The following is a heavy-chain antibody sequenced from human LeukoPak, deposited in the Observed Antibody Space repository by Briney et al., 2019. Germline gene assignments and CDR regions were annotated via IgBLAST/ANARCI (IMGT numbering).Heavy chain of an antibody. Sequence: SETLSLTCTVSGGSISSSSYYWGWIRQPPGKGLEWIGSIYYSGSTYYNPSLKSRVTISVDTSKNQFSLKLSSVTAADTAVYYCARVGTYDYVWGSYRSNLDYWGQGTLVTVSS. CDR3: ARVGTYDYVWGSYRSNLDY. J-gene: IGHJ4*02. V-gene: IGHV4-39*01. CDR2: IYYSGST. CDR1: GGSISSSSYY. D-gene: IGHD3-16*02.